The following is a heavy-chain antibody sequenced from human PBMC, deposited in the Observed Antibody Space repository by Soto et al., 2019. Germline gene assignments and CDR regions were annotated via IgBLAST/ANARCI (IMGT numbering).Heavy chain of an antibody. CDR3: AIWVDYLYHYYHLDV. J-gene: IGHJ6*03. CDR2: IIPILGIA. CDR1: GGTFSSYT. V-gene: IGHV1-69*02. D-gene: IGHD4-17*01. Sequence: GASVKVSCKASGGTFSSYTISWVRQAPGQGLEWMGRIIPILGIANYAQKFQGRVTVTADKSTSTAYMELSSLRSEDTAVYYCAIWVDYLYHYYHLDVWGKGTTVTGSS.